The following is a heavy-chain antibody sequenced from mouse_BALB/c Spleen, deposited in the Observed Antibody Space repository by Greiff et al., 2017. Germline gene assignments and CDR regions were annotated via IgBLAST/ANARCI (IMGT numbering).Heavy chain of an antibody. J-gene: IGHJ3*01. Sequence: QVQLQQSGAELVRPGASVTLSCKASGYTFTDYEMHWVKQTPVHGLEWIGAIDPETGGTAYNQKFKGKATLTADKSSSTAYMELRSLTSEDSAVYYCTQDYQGFAYWGQGTLVTVSA. CDR3: TQDYQGFAY. V-gene: IGHV1-15*01. CDR1: GYTFTDYE. CDR2: IDPETGGT. D-gene: IGHD5-5*01.